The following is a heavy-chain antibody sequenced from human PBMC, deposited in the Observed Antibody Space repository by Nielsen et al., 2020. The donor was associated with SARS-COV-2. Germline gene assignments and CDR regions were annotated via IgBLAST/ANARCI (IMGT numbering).Heavy chain of an antibody. V-gene: IGHV1-18*04. Sequence: ASVKVSCKASGYTFTSNDITWVRQAPGQGLEWMGWISAYNGNTNYAQKLQGRVTMTTDTSTSTAYMELRSLRSDDTAVYYCARSTDWYFDLWGRGTLVTVSS. D-gene: IGHD5/OR15-5a*01. J-gene: IGHJ2*01. CDR1: GYTFTSND. CDR2: ISAYNGNT. CDR3: ARSTDWYFDL.